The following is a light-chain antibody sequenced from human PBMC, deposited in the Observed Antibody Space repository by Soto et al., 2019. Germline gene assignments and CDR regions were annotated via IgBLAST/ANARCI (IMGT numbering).Light chain of an antibody. J-gene: IGKJ2*01. CDR2: GAS. Sequence: EFVLTQSTGTLSLSPGDRATLSCRASQSVYSSYLAWYQQKAGQAPRLLIYGASNRATVILDRFSGSGSWTGLTLTISRLEPEDCAVYYCEHYGTSYTFGQGTKLEIK. V-gene: IGKV3-20*01. CDR1: QSVYSSY. CDR3: EHYGTSYT.